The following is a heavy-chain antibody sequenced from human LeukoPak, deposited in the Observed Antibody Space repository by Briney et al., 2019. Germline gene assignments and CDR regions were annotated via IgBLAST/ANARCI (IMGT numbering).Heavy chain of an antibody. CDR3: ARDRIPGAFSYAYGFSDMGV. Sequence: KPGGSLRLSCEASGFTFSDYYMTWVRQAPGKGLEWVSYIGTSGSTVDYADSVKGRFTTSRDNAQNSMYLQMNSLRAEDTAVYYCARDRIPGAFSYAYGFSDMGVWGKGTTVTVSS. CDR2: IGTSGSTV. CDR1: GFTFSDYY. D-gene: IGHD3-16*01. J-gene: IGHJ6*03. V-gene: IGHV3-11*04.